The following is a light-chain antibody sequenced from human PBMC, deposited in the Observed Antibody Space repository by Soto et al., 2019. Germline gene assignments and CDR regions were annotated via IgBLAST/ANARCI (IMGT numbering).Light chain of an antibody. Sequence: QSALTQPPSASGTPGQRVTVSCSGSSSNIGSNSVNWYQQLPGMAPKLLIYSSNQRPSGVPDRFSGSKSGTSASLAISGLQSEDEADFYCAAWDDSLNGVVFGGGTKLTVL. CDR1: SSNIGSNS. CDR3: AAWDDSLNGVV. V-gene: IGLV1-44*01. CDR2: SSN. J-gene: IGLJ2*01.